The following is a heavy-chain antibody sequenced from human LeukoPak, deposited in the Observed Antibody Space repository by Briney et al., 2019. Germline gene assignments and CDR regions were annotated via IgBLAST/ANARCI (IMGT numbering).Heavy chain of an antibody. D-gene: IGHD3-22*01. V-gene: IGHV4-39*07. J-gene: IGHJ3*02. CDR1: GGSISSSSYF. CDR2: VHYSGST. Sequence: SETLSLTCSVSGGSISSSSYFWGWIRQPPGKGLEWIASVHYSGSTYYNPSLKSRVTISVDTSKNQFSLKLSSVTAADTAVYYCARGAYYYDSSGSFGAFDIWGQGTVVTVSS. CDR3: ARGAYYYDSSGSFGAFDI.